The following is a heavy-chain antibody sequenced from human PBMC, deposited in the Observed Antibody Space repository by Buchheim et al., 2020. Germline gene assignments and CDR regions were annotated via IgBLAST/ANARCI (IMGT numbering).Heavy chain of an antibody. CDR2: INHSGST. CDR3: ATRPRVYSSSGAY. D-gene: IGHD6-6*01. V-gene: IGHV4-34*01. CDR1: GGSFSGYY. J-gene: IGHJ4*02. Sequence: QVQLRQWGAGLLKPSETLSLTCAVYGGSFSGYYWSWIRQPPGKGLEWIGEINHSGSTNYNPSLKSRVTISVDTSKNQFSLKLSSVTAADTAVYYCATRPRVYSSSGAYWGQGTL.